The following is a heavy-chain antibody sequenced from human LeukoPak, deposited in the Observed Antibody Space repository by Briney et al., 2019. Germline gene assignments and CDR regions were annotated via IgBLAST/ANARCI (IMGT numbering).Heavy chain of an antibody. Sequence: SETLSLTCTVSGGSISSYYWNWIRQPPGKGLEWIAYIYYSGSTNYNPSLKSRVTISVDTSKNQFSLKLSAVTAADTAVYYCARDASRDGYNRGYNWFDPWGQGTLVTVSS. CDR1: GGSISSYY. D-gene: IGHD5-24*01. J-gene: IGHJ5*02. CDR3: ARDASRDGYNRGYNWFDP. CDR2: IYYSGST. V-gene: IGHV4-59*01.